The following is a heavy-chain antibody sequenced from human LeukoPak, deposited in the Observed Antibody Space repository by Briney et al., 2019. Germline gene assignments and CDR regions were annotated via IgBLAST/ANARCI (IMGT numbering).Heavy chain of an antibody. J-gene: IGHJ3*02. D-gene: IGHD6-19*01. V-gene: IGHV3-74*01. Sequence: GSLRLSCAASGFTFSSYWMHWVRQAPGKGLVWVSRIDTDGSTTIYADSVKGRFTISRDNAKNTLYLQMNSLKAEDTAVYYCAKDKLRQWLPNDAFDIWGQGTMVTVSS. CDR3: AKDKLRQWLPNDAFDI. CDR1: GFTFSSYW. CDR2: IDTDGSTT.